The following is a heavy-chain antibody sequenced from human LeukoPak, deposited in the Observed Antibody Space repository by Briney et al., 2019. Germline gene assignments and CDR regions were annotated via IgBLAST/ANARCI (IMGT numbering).Heavy chain of an antibody. CDR3: ARDYYDSSGYYDGMDV. J-gene: IGHJ6*02. V-gene: IGHV4-59*01. D-gene: IGHD3-22*01. Sequence: PSETLSLTCTVSGGSISSYYWSWIRQPPGKGLEWIGYIYYSGSTNYHPSLKSRVTISVDTSKNQFSLKLSSVTAADTAVYYCARDYYDSSGYYDGMDVWGQGTTVTVSS. CDR1: GGSISSYY. CDR2: IYYSGST.